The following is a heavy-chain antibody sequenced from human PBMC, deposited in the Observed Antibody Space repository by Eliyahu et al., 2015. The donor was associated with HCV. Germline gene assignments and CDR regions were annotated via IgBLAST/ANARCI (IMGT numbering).Heavy chain of an antibody. D-gene: IGHD3-16*01. V-gene: IGHV4-59*01. CDR2: IYYSGST. CDR1: GGSISSYY. J-gene: IGHJ6*02. CDR3: ARGWGGFYQYGMDV. Sequence: QVQLQESGPGLVKPSETLSLTCTVSGGSISSYYWSWIRQPPGKGLEWIGYIYYSGSTNYNPPLKSRVTISVDTSKNQSSLKLTSVTAADTAVYHCARGWGGFYQYGMDVWGQGTTVTVSS.